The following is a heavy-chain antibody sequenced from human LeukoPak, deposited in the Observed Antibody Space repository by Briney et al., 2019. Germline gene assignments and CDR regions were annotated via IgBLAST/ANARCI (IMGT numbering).Heavy chain of an antibody. CDR2: INTDGRST. Sequence: PGGSLRLSCAASGFTFSSYWMHWVRQAPGKGLVWVSRINTDGRSTSYADSVKGRFTISRDNSKNTLYLQMNSLRADDTAVYHCAKDGLMRFFDYWGQGTLVTVSS. V-gene: IGHV3-74*01. D-gene: IGHD2-8*01. CDR1: GFTFSSYW. J-gene: IGHJ4*02. CDR3: AKDGLMRFFDY.